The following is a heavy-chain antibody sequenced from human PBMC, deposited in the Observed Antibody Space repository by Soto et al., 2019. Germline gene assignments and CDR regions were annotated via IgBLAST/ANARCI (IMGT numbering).Heavy chain of an antibody. D-gene: IGHD2-15*01. J-gene: IGHJ6*02. Sequence: SETLSLTGTVSGGSISSYYWSWIRQPPGKGLEWIGYIYYSGSTNYNPSLKSRVTISVDTSKNQFSLKLSSVTAADTAVYYCARSHVVTVGNGMDVWGQGTTVTVSS. CDR1: GGSISSYY. CDR2: IYYSGST. CDR3: ARSHVVTVGNGMDV. V-gene: IGHV4-59*01.